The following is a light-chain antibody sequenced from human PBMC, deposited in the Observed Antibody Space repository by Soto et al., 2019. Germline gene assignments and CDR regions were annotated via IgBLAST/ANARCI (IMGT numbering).Light chain of an antibody. Sequence: LTQPASVSGSPGQSITISCTGISSDVGSYNLVSWYQQHPGKAPKLMIYEVSKRPSGVSNRFSGSKSGITASLTISGLQAEDEADYYCCSYAGSSTYVFGTGTKVTVL. J-gene: IGLJ1*01. V-gene: IGLV2-23*02. CDR2: EVS. CDR1: SSDVGSYNL. CDR3: CSYAGSSTYV.